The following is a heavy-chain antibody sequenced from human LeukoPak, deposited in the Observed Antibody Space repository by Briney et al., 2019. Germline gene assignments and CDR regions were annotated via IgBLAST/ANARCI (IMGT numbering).Heavy chain of an antibody. CDR1: GFTFSSYA. D-gene: IGHD5-18*01. V-gene: IGHV3-23*01. J-gene: IGHJ4*02. CDR3: VRDPPRDTAMVWKY. CDR2: TTGSGGST. Sequence: GGSLRLSCAASGFTFSSYAMSWVRQAPGKGLEWVSATTGSGGSTYYADSVKGRFTISRDNSENTLYLQMNSLRTEDTAVYYCVRDPPRDTAMVWKYWGQGTLVTVSS.